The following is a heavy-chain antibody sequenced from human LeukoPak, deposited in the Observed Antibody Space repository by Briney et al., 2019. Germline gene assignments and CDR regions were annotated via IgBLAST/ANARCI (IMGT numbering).Heavy chain of an antibody. CDR3: AKDIRGRVDP. Sequence: PGGSLRLSCAASEFTFSSYGMHWVRQAPGKGLEWVAVISYDGSNKYYADSVKGRFTISRDNSKNTLYLQMNSLRAEDTAVYYCAKDIRGRVDPWGQGTLVTVSS. V-gene: IGHV3-30*18. CDR1: EFTFSSYG. CDR2: ISYDGSNK. D-gene: IGHD3-10*01. J-gene: IGHJ5*02.